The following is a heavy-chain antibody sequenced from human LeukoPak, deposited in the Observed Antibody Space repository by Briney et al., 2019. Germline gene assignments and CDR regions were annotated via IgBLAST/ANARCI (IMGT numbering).Heavy chain of an antibody. Sequence: SETLSLTCAVYGGSFSGYYWTWIRQPPGKGLEWIGEINHSGSTNYDPSLKSRVTISVDSSKNQFSLELGSVTADTAVYYCARRGQFTSFGVITDYCYYMDVWGKGTTVTVSS. D-gene: IGHD3-3*01. J-gene: IGHJ6*03. CDR1: GGSFSGYY. CDR3: ARRGQFTSFGVITDYCYYMDV. CDR2: INHSGST. V-gene: IGHV4-34*01.